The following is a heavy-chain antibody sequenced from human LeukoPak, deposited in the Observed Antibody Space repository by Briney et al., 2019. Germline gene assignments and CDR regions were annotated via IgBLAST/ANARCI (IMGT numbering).Heavy chain of an antibody. J-gene: IGHJ4*02. CDR2: INTGGGST. Sequence: GGSLRLSCAASGFTFSSYALSWVRQAPGKGLEWVSTINTGGGSTYYAGSVKGRFTISRDNSKNTLYLQMNSLRAEDTAVYFCAKDPIPWGYFDYWGQGTLVTVSS. V-gene: IGHV3-23*01. CDR1: GFTFSSYA. D-gene: IGHD3-16*01. CDR3: AKDPIPWGYFDY.